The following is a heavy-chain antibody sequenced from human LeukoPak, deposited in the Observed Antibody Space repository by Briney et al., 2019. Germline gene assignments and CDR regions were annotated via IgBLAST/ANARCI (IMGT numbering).Heavy chain of an antibody. CDR3: ARGVVIPYYYYYYMDV. J-gene: IGHJ6*03. V-gene: IGHV3-21*01. D-gene: IGHD3-3*01. CDR2: ISSSSSYI. Sequence: GGSLRLSCAASGFTFNNYIMNWVRQAPGKGLEWVSFISSSSSYIYYADSVKGRFTISRDNAKNSLYLQMNSLRAEDTAVYYCARGVVIPYYYYYYMDVWGKGTTVTVSS. CDR1: GFTFNNYI.